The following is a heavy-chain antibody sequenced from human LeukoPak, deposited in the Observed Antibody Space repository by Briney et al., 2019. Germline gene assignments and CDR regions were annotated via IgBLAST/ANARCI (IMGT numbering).Heavy chain of an antibody. CDR3: ARSPSCGGDCYLSFDY. CDR1: GYTFTGYY. D-gene: IGHD2-21*02. V-gene: IGHV1-2*02. J-gene: IGHJ4*02. Sequence: ASVKVSCKASGYTFTGYYMHWVRQAPGQGLEWMGWINPNSGGTNYAQKFQGRVTMTRDTSISTAYMELSRLRSDDTAVYYCARSPSCGGDCYLSFDYWGQGTLVTVSS. CDR2: INPNSGGT.